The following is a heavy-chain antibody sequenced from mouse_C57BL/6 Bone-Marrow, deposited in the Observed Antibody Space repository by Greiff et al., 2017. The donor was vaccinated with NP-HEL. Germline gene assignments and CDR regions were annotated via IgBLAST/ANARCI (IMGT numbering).Heavy chain of an antibody. Sequence: EVQLQQSGPELVKPGASVKISCKASGYTFTDYYMNWVKQSHGKSLEWIGDINPNNGGTSYNQKFKGKATLTVDKSSSTAYMELRSLTSEDSAVYYCTSFYYDYDDGAMDYGGRETSVTVSS. CDR1: GYTFTDYY. D-gene: IGHD2-4*01. CDR3: TSFYYDYDDGAMDY. J-gene: IGHJ4*01. V-gene: IGHV1-26*01. CDR2: INPNNGGT.